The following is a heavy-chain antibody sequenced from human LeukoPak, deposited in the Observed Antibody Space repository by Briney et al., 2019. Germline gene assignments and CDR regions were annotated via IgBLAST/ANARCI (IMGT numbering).Heavy chain of an antibody. Sequence: GGSLRLSCAASGFTFSSYGMHWVRQAPGKGLEWVALIWYDGSSKYYADSVKGRFTISRDNSNNTLYLQINSLRAEDTAVYYCARGTSGTFKSFDYWGQGTLVTVSS. V-gene: IGHV3-33*01. CDR3: ARGTSGTFKSFDY. CDR2: IWYDGSSK. D-gene: IGHD1-26*01. CDR1: GFTFSSYG. J-gene: IGHJ4*02.